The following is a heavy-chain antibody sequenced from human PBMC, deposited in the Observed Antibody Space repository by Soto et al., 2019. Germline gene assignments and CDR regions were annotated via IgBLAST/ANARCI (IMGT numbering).Heavy chain of an antibody. D-gene: IGHD6-13*01. V-gene: IGHV1-3*01. Sequence: QVQLVQSGAEVKKPGASVKVSCKASGYTFSTYATHWVRQAPGQRLEWMGWINAANGNTKYSQKFQGRVTITRDTPASTAYRELSSLRSEDTAVYYCARATSWYIFDYWGQGTLVTVSS. CDR2: INAANGNT. CDR3: ARATSWYIFDY. CDR1: GYTFSTYA. J-gene: IGHJ4*02.